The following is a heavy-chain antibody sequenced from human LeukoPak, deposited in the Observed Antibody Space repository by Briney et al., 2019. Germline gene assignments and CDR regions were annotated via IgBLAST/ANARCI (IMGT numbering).Heavy chain of an antibody. CDR3: ASWAGEEDYVTADY. Sequence: ASVKVSCKASGYTFTSYDINWVRQATGQGLEWMGWMNPNSGNTGYAQKFQGRVTMTRNISISTACMELSSLRSEDTAVYYCASWAGEEDYVTADYWGQGTLVTVSS. V-gene: IGHV1-8*01. CDR1: GYTFTSYD. CDR2: MNPNSGNT. D-gene: IGHD3-16*01. J-gene: IGHJ4*02.